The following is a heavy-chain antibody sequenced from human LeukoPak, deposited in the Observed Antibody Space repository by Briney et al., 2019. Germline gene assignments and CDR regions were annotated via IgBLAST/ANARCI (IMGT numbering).Heavy chain of an antibody. J-gene: IGHJ4*02. CDR2: INPNRGGT. V-gene: IGHV1-2*02. CDR1: GYTFTRYY. CDR3: ARDYYDSSGYYWYYFDY. D-gene: IGHD3-22*01. Sequence: ASVKVSCKASGYTFTRYYMHWVRQAPGQGLEWMGWINPNRGGTNYVQKFQGRVTMTSDTSISTAYMELSRLRSDGTAVYYCARDYYDSSGYYWYYFDYWGQGTLVTVSS.